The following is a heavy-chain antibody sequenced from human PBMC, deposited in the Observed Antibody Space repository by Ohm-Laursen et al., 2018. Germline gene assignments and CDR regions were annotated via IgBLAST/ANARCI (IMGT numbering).Heavy chain of an antibody. J-gene: IGHJ6*02. CDR1: GGPISSGAYC. V-gene: IGHV4-31*03. CDR2: IYHSGST. Sequence: TLSLTCTVSGGPISSGAYCWSWIRQHPGKGLEWIGYIYHSGSTYYNPSLKSRVTISVDTSKNQFSLKLSSVTAADTAVYYCARQISIAARTYYYYGMDVWGQGTTVTVSS. CDR3: ARQISIAARTYYYYGMDV. D-gene: IGHD6-6*01.